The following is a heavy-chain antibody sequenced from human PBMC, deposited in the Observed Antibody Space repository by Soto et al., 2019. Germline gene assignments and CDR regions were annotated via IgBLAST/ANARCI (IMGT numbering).Heavy chain of an antibody. D-gene: IGHD1-1*01. J-gene: IGHJ4*02. CDR2: ISYDGSEK. CDR1: GFIFSTFC. Sequence: QVQLVESGGGVVQPGGSLRLSCAASGFIFSTFCMHWVRQTPGKGLEFVAAISYDGSEKDYADSVKGRFTISRDNSKNTLYLQMNSLRREDTAVYYCAKDPRGSYWIGLDYWGQGTLVTVSS. V-gene: IGHV3-30*18. CDR3: AKDPRGSYWIGLDY.